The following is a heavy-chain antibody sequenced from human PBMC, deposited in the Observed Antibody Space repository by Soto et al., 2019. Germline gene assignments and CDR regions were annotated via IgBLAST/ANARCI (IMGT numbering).Heavy chain of an antibody. Sequence: ASVKVSCKASGYTFSNFGLSWVRQAPGQGLEWMGWISPSNGHTIYAQNFHGRVTMTTHTSTATAHMELRSLISDDTAVYYCARFIMIFGVANRLYYFDYSG. D-gene: IGHD3-3*01. CDR3: ARFIMIFGVANRLYYFDY. V-gene: IGHV1-18*01. CDR1: GYTFSNFG. J-gene: IGHJ4*01. CDR2: ISPSNGHT.